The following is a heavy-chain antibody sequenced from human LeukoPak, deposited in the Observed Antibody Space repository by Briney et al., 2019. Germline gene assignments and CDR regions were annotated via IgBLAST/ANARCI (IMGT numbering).Heavy chain of an antibody. CDR2: INHGGSEK. V-gene: IGHV3-7*01. Sequence: GGSLRLSCAASGFTFSSYWMSWVRQAPGKGLEWVANINHGGSEKYYGDSVKGRFTISRDNAKNSLYLQMNSLRAEDAAVYYCTRENWYLDYWGQGNLVTVSS. CDR3: TRENWYLDY. J-gene: IGHJ4*02. CDR1: GFTFSSYW.